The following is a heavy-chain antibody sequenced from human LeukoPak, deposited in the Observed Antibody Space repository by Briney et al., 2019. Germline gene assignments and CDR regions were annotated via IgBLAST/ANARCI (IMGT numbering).Heavy chain of an antibody. CDR1: GGSISSYY. CDR2: IYYSGST. CDR3: AREGPYSNAWYYFDY. D-gene: IGHD6-19*01. J-gene: IGHJ4*02. V-gene: IGHV4-59*01. Sequence: PSETLSLTCTVSGGSISSYYWSWIRQPPGKGLEWIGYIYYSGSTNYNPSLKSRVTVSVDTSKNQFSLKLSSVTAADTAVYYCAREGPYSNAWYYFDYWGQGTLVTVSS.